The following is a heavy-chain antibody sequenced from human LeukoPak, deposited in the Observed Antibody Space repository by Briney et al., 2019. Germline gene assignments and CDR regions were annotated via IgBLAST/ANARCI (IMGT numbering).Heavy chain of an antibody. V-gene: IGHV4-39*01. CDR1: GGPISSSSYY. D-gene: IGHD2-8*01. Sequence: SETLSLTCTVSGGPISSSSYYWGWIRQPPGKGLEWIGSIYYSGSTYYNPSLKSRVTISVDTSKNQFSLKLSSVTAADTAVYYCARSLPYCTNGVCYYYFDYWGQGTLVTVSS. CDR3: ARSLPYCTNGVCYYYFDY. CDR2: IYYSGST. J-gene: IGHJ4*02.